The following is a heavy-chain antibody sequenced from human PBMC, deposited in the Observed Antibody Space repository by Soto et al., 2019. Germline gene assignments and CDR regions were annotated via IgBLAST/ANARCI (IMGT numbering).Heavy chain of an antibody. V-gene: IGHV1-3*01. Sequence: ASXKVTCEASGYTFTSCDMHCVRQPPGQRLEWMGWINAGNGNTKYSQKFQGRVTITRDTSASTAYMELSSLRSEDTAVYYCARDLTYYYGSGVFDYWGQGTLVTVSS. CDR1: GYTFTSCD. CDR2: INAGNGNT. CDR3: ARDLTYYYGSGVFDY. J-gene: IGHJ4*02. D-gene: IGHD3-10*01.